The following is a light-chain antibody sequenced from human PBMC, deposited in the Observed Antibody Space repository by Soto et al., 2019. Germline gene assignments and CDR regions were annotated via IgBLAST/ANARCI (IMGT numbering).Light chain of an antibody. Sequence: EIVLTQSPATLSLSPGERATLSCRASQSVSSYLAWYQQKPGQAPRLLIYDASNRATGIPARFSGSGSGTDFPITISSLDHEDFAVYYCQQRSNWPVTFGQGTRLEIK. CDR2: DAS. CDR1: QSVSSY. V-gene: IGKV3-11*01. J-gene: IGKJ5*01. CDR3: QQRSNWPVT.